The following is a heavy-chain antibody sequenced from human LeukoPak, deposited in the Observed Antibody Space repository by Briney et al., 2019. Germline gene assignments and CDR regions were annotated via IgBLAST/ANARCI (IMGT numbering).Heavy chain of an antibody. CDR2: IYYSGSS. J-gene: IGHJ4*02. CDR3: ARDGGYGSGSYYMAY. V-gene: IGHV4-31*03. Sequence: PSETLSLTCTVSGGSISSGGYNWNWIRQHPGKGLEWIGYIYYSGSSSYNPSLKSRVIISIDRSKNQFSLKLSSVTAADSAVYYCARDGGYGSGSYYMAYWGQGTLVTVSS. CDR1: GGSISSGGYN. D-gene: IGHD3-10*01.